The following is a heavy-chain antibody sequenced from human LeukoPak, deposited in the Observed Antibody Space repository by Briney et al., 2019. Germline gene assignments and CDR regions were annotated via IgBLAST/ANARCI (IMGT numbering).Heavy chain of an antibody. CDR3: AELGITMIGGV. D-gene: IGHD3-10*02. J-gene: IGHJ6*04. CDR2: ISSSGNTI. V-gene: IGHV3-48*03. CDR1: GFTFSSYE. Sequence: GGSLRLSCAASGFTFSSYEMNWVRQAPGKGLEWVSYISSSGNTIYYADSVKGRFTISRDNAKNSLYLQMNSLRAEDTAVYYCAELGITMIGGVWGKGTTVTISS.